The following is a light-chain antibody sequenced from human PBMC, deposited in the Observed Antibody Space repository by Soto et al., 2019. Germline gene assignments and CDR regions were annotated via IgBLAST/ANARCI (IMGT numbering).Light chain of an antibody. CDR2: EVT. V-gene: IGLV2-8*01. Sequence: QSALTQPPSASGSPGQSVTISCTGTSSDVGGYNYVSWYQQYPGRAPKLMIYEVTKRPSGVPDRFSGSKSGNTASLTVSGLQAEDEEDYYCSSYAASNNFYFVFGGGTKLTVL. CDR1: SSDVGGYNY. J-gene: IGLJ3*02. CDR3: SSYAASNNFYFV.